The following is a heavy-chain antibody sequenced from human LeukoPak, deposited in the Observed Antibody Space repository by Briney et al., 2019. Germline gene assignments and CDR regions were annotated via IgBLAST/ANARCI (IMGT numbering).Heavy chain of an antibody. Sequence: SETLSLTCTVSGGSISSYYWSWIRQPPGKGLEWIGYIYYSGSTNYNSSLKSRVTISVDTSKNQFSLKLSSVTAADTAVYYCARGFPKVLNYYGMDVWGQGTTVTVSS. CDR2: IYYSGST. V-gene: IGHV4-59*08. J-gene: IGHJ6*02. D-gene: IGHD3-10*01. CDR3: ARGFPKVLNYYGMDV. CDR1: GGSISSYY.